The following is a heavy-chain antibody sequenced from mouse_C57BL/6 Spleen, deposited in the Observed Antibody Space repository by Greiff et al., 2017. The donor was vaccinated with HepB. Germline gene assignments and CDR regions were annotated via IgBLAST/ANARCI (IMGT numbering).Heavy chain of an antibody. J-gene: IGHJ3*01. CDR1: GYAFSSSW. D-gene: IGHD1-1*01. CDR2: IYPGDGDT. V-gene: IGHV1-82*01. Sequence: VQGVESGPELVKPGASVKISCKASGYAFSSSWMNWVKQRPGKGLEWIGRIYPGDGDTNYNGKFKGKATLTADKSSSTAYMQLSSLTSEDSAVYFCARRGITTVVEEFAYWGQGTLVTVSA. CDR3: ARRGITTVVEEFAY.